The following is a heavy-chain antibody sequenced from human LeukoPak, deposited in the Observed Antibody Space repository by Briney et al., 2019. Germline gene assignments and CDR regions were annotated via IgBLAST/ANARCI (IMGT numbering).Heavy chain of an antibody. CDR3: ARARPRWDFDY. J-gene: IGHJ4*02. D-gene: IGHD5-24*01. CDR2: VSSSGSSI. Sequence: GGSLRLSCAASGFTFSDYYMSWIRQAPGKGLEWISYVSSSGSSIYYADSVKGRFTISRDNAKRSLNLQMNSLRVKDTAVYYCARARPRWDFDYWGQGTLVTVSS. CDR1: GFTFSDYY. V-gene: IGHV3-11*04.